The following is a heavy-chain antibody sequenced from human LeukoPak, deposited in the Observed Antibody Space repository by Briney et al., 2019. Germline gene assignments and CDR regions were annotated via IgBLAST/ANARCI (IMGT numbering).Heavy chain of an antibody. V-gene: IGHV1-8*01. CDR1: GYTFTSYD. CDR2: MNPNSGNT. J-gene: IGHJ6*01. Sequence: ASVKVSCKASGYTFTSYDINWVRQATGQGLEWMGWMNPNSGNTGYAQKFQGRVTMTRNTSISTAYMELSSLRSEDTAVYYCARRILYYDGMDVWGQGTTVTVSP. CDR3: ARRILYYDGMDV. D-gene: IGHD2-15*01.